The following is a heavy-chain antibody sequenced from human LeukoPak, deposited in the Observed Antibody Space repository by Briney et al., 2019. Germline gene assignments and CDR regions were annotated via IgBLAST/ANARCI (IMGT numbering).Heavy chain of an antibody. J-gene: IGHJ4*02. CDR3: GRVYDSSGYYDPNFYFDL. Sequence: SETLSLTCTVSGGSITSSSYYWGWIRQPPGKGLEWIGIIYYSGTTYYNPSLKSRVTISVDTSKNRFSLKLSSVTAADTAVYYCGRVYDSSGYYDPNFYFDLWGQGTLVTVSS. CDR2: IYYSGTT. D-gene: IGHD3-22*01. CDR1: GGSITSSSYY. V-gene: IGHV4-39*07.